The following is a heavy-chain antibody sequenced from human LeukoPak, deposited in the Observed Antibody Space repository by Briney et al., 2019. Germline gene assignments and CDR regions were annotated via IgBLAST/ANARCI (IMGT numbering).Heavy chain of an antibody. CDR2: INPNSGGT. J-gene: IGHJ3*02. CDR1: GYTFTGYY. V-gene: IGHV1-2*02. D-gene: IGHD3-16*01. Sequence: ASVKVSCKASGYTFTGYYMHWVRQAPGQGLEWMGWINPNSGGTNYAQKFQGRVTMTRDTSISTAYMELSRLRSDDTAVYYCARVRVMITFGGVVQGAFDIWGQGTMVTVCS. CDR3: ARVRVMITFGGVVQGAFDI.